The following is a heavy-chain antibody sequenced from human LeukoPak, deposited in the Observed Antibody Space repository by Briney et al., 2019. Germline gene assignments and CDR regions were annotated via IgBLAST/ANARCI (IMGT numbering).Heavy chain of an antibody. Sequence: SLRLSCAASGFTFDDYAMHWVRQGPGKGLEWVPGISWNSGRIGYADSVKGRITISRDNAKNSLYLQMNILRAEDTAVYYCAELGITMIGGVWGKGTTVTISS. J-gene: IGHJ6*04. CDR1: GFTFDDYA. CDR2: ISWNSGRI. V-gene: IGHV3-9*01. CDR3: AELGITMIGGV. D-gene: IGHD3-10*02.